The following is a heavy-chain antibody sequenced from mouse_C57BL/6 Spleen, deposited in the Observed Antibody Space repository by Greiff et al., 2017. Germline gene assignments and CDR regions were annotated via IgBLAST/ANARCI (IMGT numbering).Heavy chain of an antibody. CDR2: IDPSDSYT. CDR3: VSNWDEAY. CDR1: GYTFTSYW. J-gene: IGHJ3*01. V-gene: IGHV1-69*01. D-gene: IGHD4-1*01. Sequence: QVQLQQPGAELVMPGASVKLSCKASGYTFTSYWMHWVKQRPGQGLEWIGEIDPSDSYTNYNQKFKGKSTLTVDKSSRTAYMQLGSLTSEDSAVYYCVSNWDEAYWGQGTLVTVSA.